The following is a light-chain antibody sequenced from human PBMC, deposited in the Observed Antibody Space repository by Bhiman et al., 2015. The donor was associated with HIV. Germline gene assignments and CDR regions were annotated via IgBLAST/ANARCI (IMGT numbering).Light chain of an antibody. CDR3: QSADSSGSYYV. Sequence: SYELTQPPSVSVSPGQTARITCSGDALPKQYAYWYQQKPGQAPMLLIYKDSERPSGIPERFSGSSSGTTVTLTISGVQAEDEADYYCQSADSSGSYYVFGTGTKVTVL. J-gene: IGLJ1*01. CDR2: KDS. CDR1: ALPKQY. V-gene: IGLV3-25*03.